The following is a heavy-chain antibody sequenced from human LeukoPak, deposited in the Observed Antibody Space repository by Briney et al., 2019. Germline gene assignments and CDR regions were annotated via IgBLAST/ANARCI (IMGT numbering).Heavy chain of an antibody. CDR3: ARDRYYYDSSGYYLLDY. D-gene: IGHD3-22*01. J-gene: IGHJ4*02. Sequence: SETLSLTCTVSGGSISSGSYYWGWIRQPAGKGLEWIGRIYTSGSTNYNPSLKSRVTMSVDTSKNQFSLKLSSVTAADTAVYYCARDRYYYDSSGYYLLDYWGQGTLVTVSS. CDR2: IYTSGST. V-gene: IGHV4-61*02. CDR1: GGSISSGSYY.